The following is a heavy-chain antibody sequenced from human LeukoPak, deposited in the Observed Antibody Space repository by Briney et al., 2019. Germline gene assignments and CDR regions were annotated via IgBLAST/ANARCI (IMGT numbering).Heavy chain of an antibody. CDR2: INEDGSYK. V-gene: IGHV3-7*01. Sequence: GGSLRLSCAAASGFTFSTYWMSWVRQAPGKGLEWVANINEDGSYKYHADSVKGRLTISRDNAKNSLYLQMNSLRAEDTAVYYCARDATRGGDNDYWGQGTRVIVFS. D-gene: IGHD2-21*02. CDR1: GFTFSTYW. CDR3: ARDATRGGDNDY. J-gene: IGHJ4*02.